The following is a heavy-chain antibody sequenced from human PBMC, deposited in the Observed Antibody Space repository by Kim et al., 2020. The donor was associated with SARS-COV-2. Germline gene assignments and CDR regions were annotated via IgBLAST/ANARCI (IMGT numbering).Heavy chain of an antibody. CDR1: GFTFSSYA. CDR2: ISYDGSNK. Sequence: GGSLRLSCAASGFTFSSYAMHWVRQAPGKGLEWVAVISYDGSNKYYADSVKGRFTISRDNSKNTLYLQMNSLRAEDTAVYYCARVRVSSSWSDFDYWGQGTLVTVSS. CDR3: ARVRVSSSWSDFDY. J-gene: IGHJ4*02. D-gene: IGHD6-13*01. V-gene: IGHV3-30-3*01.